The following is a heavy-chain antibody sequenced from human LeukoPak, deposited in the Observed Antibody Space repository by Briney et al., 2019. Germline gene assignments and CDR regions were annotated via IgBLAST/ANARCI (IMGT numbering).Heavy chain of an antibody. CDR2: IKQDGSEK. V-gene: IGHV3-7*01. Sequence: GGSLRLSCAASGFTFSSYWMSWVRQAPGKGLEWVANIKQDGSEKYYVDSVKGRFTISRDNAKNSLYLQMNSLRAEDTAVYYCARDRGIVGTTGYYCMDVWGKGTTVTVSS. D-gene: IGHD1-26*01. J-gene: IGHJ6*03. CDR3: ARDRGIVGTTGYYCMDV. CDR1: GFTFSSYW.